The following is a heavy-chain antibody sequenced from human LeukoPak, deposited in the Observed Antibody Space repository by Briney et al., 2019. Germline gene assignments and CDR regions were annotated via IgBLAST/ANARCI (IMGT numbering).Heavy chain of an antibody. V-gene: IGHV3-21*01. CDR1: GFTFSTYS. D-gene: IGHD3-3*01. J-gene: IGHJ5*02. CDR3: ARATVEFWSGYFAANENNWFDP. CDR2: ISPDSNYK. Sequence: KPGESLRLSCAASGFTFSTYSMNWLRLAPGKGLEWVSSISPDSNYKYYVDPVKGRFTISRDNSKNTLYLQMNSLRAEDTAVYYCARATVEFWSGYFAANENNWFDPWGQGTLVTVSS.